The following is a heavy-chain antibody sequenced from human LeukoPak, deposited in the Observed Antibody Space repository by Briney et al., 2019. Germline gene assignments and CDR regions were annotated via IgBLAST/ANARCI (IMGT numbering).Heavy chain of an antibody. CDR1: GFTFSSYA. CDR2: ISYDGSNK. CDR3: ARDINYDSSGWGYYFDY. J-gene: IGHJ4*02. V-gene: IGHV3-30-3*01. Sequence: PGGSLRLSCAASGFTFSSYAMHWVRQAPGKGLEWVAVISYDGSNKYYADSVKGRFTISRDNSKNTLYLQMNSLRAEDTAVYYCARDINYDSSGWGYYFDYWGQGTLVTVSS. D-gene: IGHD3-22*01.